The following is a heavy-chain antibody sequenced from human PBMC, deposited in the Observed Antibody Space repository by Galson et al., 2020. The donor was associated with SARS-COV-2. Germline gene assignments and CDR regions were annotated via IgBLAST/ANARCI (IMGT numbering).Heavy chain of an antibody. J-gene: IGHJ4*02. Sequence: GESLKISCAASGFTFSSYWKHWVRQVPRKGLVWVSRISSDGNSVAYADSVKGRFTISRDNAKNTLYLQMNSLRAEDTAVYYCALGYSYGSLFDHWGPGTLVTVSS. D-gene: IGHD5-18*01. V-gene: IGHV3-74*01. CDR1: GFTFSSYW. CDR3: ALGYSYGSLFDH. CDR2: ISSDGNSV.